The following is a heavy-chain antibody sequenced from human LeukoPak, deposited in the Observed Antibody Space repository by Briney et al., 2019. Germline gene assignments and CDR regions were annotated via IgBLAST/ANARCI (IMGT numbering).Heavy chain of an antibody. CDR2: IYYSGST. Sequence: SETLSLTCTVSGGSISSSSYYWGWIRQPPGKGLEWIGSIYYSGSTNYNPSLKSRVTISVDTSKNQFSLKLSSVTAADTAVYYCARRRERLSANGVRYYGMDVWGQGTTVTVSS. D-gene: IGHD2-8*01. V-gene: IGHV4-39*07. CDR3: ARRRERLSANGVRYYGMDV. J-gene: IGHJ6*02. CDR1: GGSISSSSYY.